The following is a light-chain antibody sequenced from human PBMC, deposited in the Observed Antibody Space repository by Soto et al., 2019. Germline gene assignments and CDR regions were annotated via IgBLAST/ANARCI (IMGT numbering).Light chain of an antibody. V-gene: IGKV1-5*01. CDR2: DAS. J-gene: IGKJ2*01. Sequence: DIQMTQSPCTLSASVGDRVTITCRASQSISSWLAWYQQKPGKAPKLLIYDASSLESGVPSRFSGSGSGTEFTLTISSLQPDDFATYYSQQYNSYSPLVYTFGQGTKLEIK. CDR1: QSISSW. CDR3: QQYNSYSPLVYT.